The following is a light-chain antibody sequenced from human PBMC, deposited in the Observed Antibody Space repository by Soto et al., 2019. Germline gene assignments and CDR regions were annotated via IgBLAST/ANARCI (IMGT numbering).Light chain of an antibody. CDR2: KAS. CDR3: QQYYSYMWT. CDR1: QSINTW. Sequence: DIQMTQSPSTLSASVGDRVTITCRASQSINTWLAWYQQKPGKAPNLLIYKASSLESGVPSRFSSSGSGTEFTLTISSLQPDDVATYYCQQYYSYMWTFGQGTKVDIK. V-gene: IGKV1-5*03. J-gene: IGKJ1*01.